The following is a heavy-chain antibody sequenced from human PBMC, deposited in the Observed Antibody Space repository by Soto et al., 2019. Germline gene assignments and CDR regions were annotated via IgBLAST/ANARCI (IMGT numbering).Heavy chain of an antibody. V-gene: IGHV3-72*01. J-gene: IGHJ6*02. D-gene: IGHD2-15*01. CDR1: GFTFSDHY. Sequence: EVQLVESGGGLVQPGGSLRLSCAASGFTFSDHYMDWVRQAPGKGLEWVGRTRNKANSYSTEYAESVKGRFTISRDDSNNSKYLQMNSMKTEDTAVYYCDRGGYCSGVSSHSDYYGMDVWGQGTTVTVSS. CDR3: DRGGYCSGVSSHSDYYGMDV. CDR2: TRNKANSYST.